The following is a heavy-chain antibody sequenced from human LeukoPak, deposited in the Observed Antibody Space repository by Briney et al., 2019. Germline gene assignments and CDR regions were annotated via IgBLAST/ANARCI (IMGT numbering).Heavy chain of an antibody. Sequence: PGGSLRLSCAASRFTVSSNYMSWVRQAPGKGLEWVSVIYTSGSTYYADSVKGRFTISRDNSQNTLYLQMNSLRAEDTAVYYCTKGLWAGVSAARDWGQGALVTVSS. J-gene: IGHJ4*02. CDR2: IYTSGST. CDR1: RFTVSSNY. CDR3: TKGLWAGVSAARD. D-gene: IGHD2-8*01. V-gene: IGHV3-66*01.